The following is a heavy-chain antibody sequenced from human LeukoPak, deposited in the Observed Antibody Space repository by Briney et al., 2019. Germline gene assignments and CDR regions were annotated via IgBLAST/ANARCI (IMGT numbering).Heavy chain of an antibody. J-gene: IGHJ6*02. CDR2: ISYDGNNK. CDR1: GXTFSSYG. CDR3: ANDRNWGSYYYYGMDV. V-gene: IGHV3-30*18. Sequence: PGRSLRLSCAASGXTFSSYGLHWVRQAPGKGLEWVTVISYDGNNKYYADSVKGRFTISRYNSKNTLYLQMNSLRAEDTAVYYCANDRNWGSYYYYGMDVWGQGTTVTVSS. D-gene: IGHD7-27*01.